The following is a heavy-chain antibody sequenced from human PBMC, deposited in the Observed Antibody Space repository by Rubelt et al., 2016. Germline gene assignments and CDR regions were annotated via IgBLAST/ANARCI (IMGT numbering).Heavy chain of an antibody. CDR2: IFSNDEK. D-gene: IGHD4-23*01. V-gene: IGHV2-26*01. CDR1: GFSLSNARMS. CDR3: ARMIPPDSSWGGNSYWYFGL. J-gene: IGHJ2*01. Sequence: QVTLKESGPVLVKPTETLTLTCIVSGFSLSNARMSVSWIRQPPGKALEWLAHIFSNDEKSYSTSLKSRLTVSKDTSKSQVVLTMTNMDPVDTATCYGARMIPPDSSWGGNSYWYFGLWGRGTLVTVSS.